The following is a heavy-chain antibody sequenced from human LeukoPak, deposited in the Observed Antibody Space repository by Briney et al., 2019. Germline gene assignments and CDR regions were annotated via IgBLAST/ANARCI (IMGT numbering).Heavy chain of an antibody. Sequence: GASVKVSCKASGGTFSSYTISWVRQAPGQGLEWMGRIIPILGIANYAQKFQGRVTITADKSTSTAYMELSSLRSEDTAVYYCATNLLYDSSGYPFDYWGQGTLVTVSS. CDR2: IIPILGIA. D-gene: IGHD3-22*01. CDR3: ATNLLYDSSGYPFDY. J-gene: IGHJ4*02. V-gene: IGHV1-69*02. CDR1: GGTFSSYT.